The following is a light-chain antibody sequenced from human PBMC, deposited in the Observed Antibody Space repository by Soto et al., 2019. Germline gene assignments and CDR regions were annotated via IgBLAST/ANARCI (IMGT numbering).Light chain of an antibody. V-gene: IGKV3-15*01. CDR2: GAS. J-gene: IGKJ1*01. CDR1: QSVSSN. CDR3: QQYNNWPRT. Sequence: EIVMTQYPATLSVSPGERATLSCRASQSVSSNLAWYQQKPGQAPRLLIYGASTRATGIPARFSGSGSGTEFTLPISSLQSEDFAVYYCQQYNNWPRTFGQGTKVEIK.